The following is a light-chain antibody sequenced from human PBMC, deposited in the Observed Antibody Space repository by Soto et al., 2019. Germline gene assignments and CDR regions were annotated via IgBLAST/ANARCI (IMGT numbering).Light chain of an antibody. J-gene: IGLJ1*01. CDR1: SSDVGAYNS. V-gene: IGLV2-14*03. Sequence: QSVLTQPASVSGSPGQSITISCTGTSSDVGAYNSVSWYQQHPDKAPKLIIYSVSYRSSGVFDRFSGSKSDNTASLTISGLHTEDEADYYCSSSTSSSTYLFGTGTKLTVL. CDR2: SVS. CDR3: SSSTSSSTYL.